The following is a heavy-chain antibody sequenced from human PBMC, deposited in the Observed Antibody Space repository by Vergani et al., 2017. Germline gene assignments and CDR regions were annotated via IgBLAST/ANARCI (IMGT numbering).Heavy chain of an antibody. CDR1: GGSISSYY. D-gene: IGHD3-10*01. Sequence: QLHLQESGPGLVKPSETLSLTCTVSGGSISSYYWSWIRQPPGKGLEWIGYIYYSGSTNYNPSLKSRVTISVDTSKNQFSLKLSSVTAADTAVYYCARSWFGESPGAYWGQGTLVTVSS. V-gene: IGHV4-59*01. J-gene: IGHJ4*02. CDR3: ARSWFGESPGAY. CDR2: IYYSGST.